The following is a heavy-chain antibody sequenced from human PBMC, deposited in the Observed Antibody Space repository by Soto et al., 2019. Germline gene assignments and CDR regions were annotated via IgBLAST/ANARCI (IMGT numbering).Heavy chain of an antibody. Sequence: SLTCTVSGGSISSGGYYWSWIRQHPGKGLEWIGYIYYSGSTYYNPSLKSRVTISVDTSKNQFSLKLSSVTAADTAVYYCARGPHDFWSGYYIYYFDDRGQRTPVTVSS. CDR1: GGSISSGGYY. D-gene: IGHD3-3*01. J-gene: IGHJ4*02. V-gene: IGHV4-31*03. CDR2: IYYSGST. CDR3: ARGPHDFWSGYYIYYFDD.